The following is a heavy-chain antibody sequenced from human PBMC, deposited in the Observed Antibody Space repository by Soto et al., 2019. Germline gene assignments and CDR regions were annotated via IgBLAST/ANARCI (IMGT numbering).Heavy chain of an antibody. V-gene: IGHV1-18*01. Sequence: GASVKVSCKASGYTFTSYGISRVRQAPGQGLEWMGWISAYNGNTNYAQKLQGRVTMTTDTSTSTAYMELSSLRSDDTAVYYCAANSIDLTGTTFTSVGMDLSGHGTTVTASS. CDR1: GYTFTSYG. J-gene: IGHJ6*02. CDR2: ISAYNGNT. CDR3: AANSIDLTGTTFTSVGMDL. D-gene: IGHD1-20*01.